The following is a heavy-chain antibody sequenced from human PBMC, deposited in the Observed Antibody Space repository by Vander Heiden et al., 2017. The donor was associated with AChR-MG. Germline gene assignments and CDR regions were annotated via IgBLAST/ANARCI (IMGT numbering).Heavy chain of an antibody. V-gene: IGHV3-30*18. CDR2: ISYDGSYQ. D-gene: IGHD3-10*01. CDR1: GFLFTSYA. CDR3: AKSIITLARTASGFDY. Sequence: QVHLVESGGGVVQPGRSLRLSCAASGFLFTSYAMHWVRQAPGKGLEWVAVISYDGSYQYYADSVQGRFTVSRDNSKNTLYLQMNSLRPDDTAVYFCAKSIITLARTASGFDYWGQGSLVSVSS. J-gene: IGHJ4*02.